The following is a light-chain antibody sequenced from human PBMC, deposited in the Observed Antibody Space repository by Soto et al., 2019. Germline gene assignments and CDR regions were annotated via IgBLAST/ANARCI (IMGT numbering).Light chain of an antibody. CDR1: QSVSSY. Sequence: EIVVTQSPATLSLSPGERATLSCRASQSVSSYLAWYQQKPGQAPRLLIYDASNMATGIPARFSGSGSGTDFTLTISSLEPEDFAVYYCQQRSNWPAITFGQGTRLEIK. CDR3: QQRSNWPAIT. CDR2: DAS. J-gene: IGKJ5*01. V-gene: IGKV3-11*01.